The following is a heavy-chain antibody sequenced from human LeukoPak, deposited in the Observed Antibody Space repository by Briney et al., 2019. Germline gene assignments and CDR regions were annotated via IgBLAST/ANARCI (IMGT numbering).Heavy chain of an antibody. D-gene: IGHD5-18*01. CDR3: ARGVSRGYSHGRYYMDV. Sequence: SETLSLTCTVSGGSISSYYWSWIRQPPGKGLEWIGYIYYSGSTNNNPSLKSRVTISVDKSKNQISLKLSSVTAADTAVYYCARGVSRGYSHGRYYMDVWGKATTVTISS. CDR2: IYYSGST. V-gene: IGHV4-59*01. J-gene: IGHJ6*03. CDR1: GGSISSYY.